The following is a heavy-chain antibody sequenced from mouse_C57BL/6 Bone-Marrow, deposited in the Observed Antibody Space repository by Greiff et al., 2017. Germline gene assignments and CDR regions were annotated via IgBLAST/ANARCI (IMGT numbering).Heavy chain of an antibody. CDR1: GFTFSDYG. CDR3: AKEFAYAMDY. V-gene: IGHV5-17*01. CDR2: ISSGSSTI. J-gene: IGHJ4*01. Sequence: EVMLVESGGGLVKPGGSLKLSCAASGFTFSDYGMHWVRQAPEKGLEWVAYISSGSSTISYADTVKGRYTITIDKAKNTQFLQMTSLRSEDTAMYYCAKEFAYAMDYWGQGTSVTVSS.